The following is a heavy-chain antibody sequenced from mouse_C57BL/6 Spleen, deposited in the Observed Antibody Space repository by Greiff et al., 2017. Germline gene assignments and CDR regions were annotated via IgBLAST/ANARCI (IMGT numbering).Heavy chain of an antibody. J-gene: IGHJ3*01. CDR3: ARWDGYDGTWFAY. V-gene: IGHV1-80*01. D-gene: IGHD2-2*01. CDR1: GYAFSSYW. Sequence: VKLQESGAELVKPGASVKISCKASGYAFSSYWMNWVKQRPGKGLEWIGQIYPGDGDTNYNGKFKGKATLTADKSSSTAYMQLSSLTSEDSAVYFCARWDGYDGTWFAYWGQGTLVTVSA. CDR2: IYPGDGDT.